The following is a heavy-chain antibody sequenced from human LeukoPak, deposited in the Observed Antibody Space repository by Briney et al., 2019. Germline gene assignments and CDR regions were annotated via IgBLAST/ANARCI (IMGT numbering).Heavy chain of an antibody. V-gene: IGHV3-23*01. CDR2: ISSSGDTT. J-gene: IGHJ4*02. Sequence: PGGSLRLSCAASGFTFCSSAMSWVRQAPGKGLKWVSSISSSGDTTNYADSVKGRFTISRDTYKNTLYLQMTSLGAEDTALYYCAKGLYSAYSDWGQGTLVAVSS. CDR1: GFTFCSSA. CDR3: AKGLYSAYSD. D-gene: IGHD3-22*01.